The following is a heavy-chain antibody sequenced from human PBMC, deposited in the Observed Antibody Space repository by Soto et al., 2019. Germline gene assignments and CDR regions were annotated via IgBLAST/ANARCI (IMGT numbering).Heavy chain of an antibody. J-gene: IGHJ6*02. CDR1: GFTFSSYA. Sequence: GGSLRLSCAASGFTFSSYAMSWVRQAPGKGLEWVSAISGSGGSTYYADSVKGRFTISRDNSKNTLYLQMNSLRAEDTAVYYCARRGYYYDSSGYLEVWDYYGMDVWGQGNTVTVSS. V-gene: IGHV3-23*01. D-gene: IGHD3-22*01. CDR3: ARRGYYYDSSGYLEVWDYYGMDV. CDR2: ISGSGGST.